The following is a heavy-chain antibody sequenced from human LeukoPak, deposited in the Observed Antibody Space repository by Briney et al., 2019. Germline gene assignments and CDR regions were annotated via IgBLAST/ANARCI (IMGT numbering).Heavy chain of an antibody. D-gene: IGHD3-22*01. V-gene: IGHV3-9*02. J-gene: IGHJ4*02. Sequence: GGSLRLSCAASRFTSNSYAMSWVRQAPGKGLEWVSGISWNSGSIGYADSVKGRFTISRDNAKNSLYLQMNSLRAEDTALYYCAKGVTMIVVLSPLDYWGQGTLVTVSS. CDR3: AKGVTMIVVLSPLDY. CDR1: RFTSNSYA. CDR2: ISWNSGSI.